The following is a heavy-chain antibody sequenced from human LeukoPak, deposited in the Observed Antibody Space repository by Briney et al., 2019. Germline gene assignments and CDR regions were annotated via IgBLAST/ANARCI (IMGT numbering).Heavy chain of an antibody. CDR2: ISAYNGNT. J-gene: IGHJ4*02. D-gene: IGHD3-3*01. Sequence: ASVKVSCKASGYTFTSYGISWARQAPGQGLEWMGWISAYNGNTNYAQKLQGRVTMTTDTSTSTAYMELRSLRSDDTAVYFCARVEGPSIFGVVDYWGPGTLVTVSS. CDR3: ARVEGPSIFGVVDY. CDR1: GYTFTSYG. V-gene: IGHV1-18*01.